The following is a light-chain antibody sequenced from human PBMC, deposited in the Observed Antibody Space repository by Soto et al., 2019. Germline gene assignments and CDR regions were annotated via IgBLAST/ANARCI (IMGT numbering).Light chain of an antibody. CDR1: SSDVGGYNY. CDR3: AAWDTSLHALI. CDR2: EVN. Sequence: QSVLTQPPSASGSPGQSVAISCTGTSSDVGGYNYVSWYQQHPGKAPKLMIYEVNKRPSGIPDRFSGSKSGTSATLGITGLQTGDEADYYCAAWDTSLHALILGGGTKLTVL. V-gene: IGLV2-8*01. J-gene: IGLJ2*01.